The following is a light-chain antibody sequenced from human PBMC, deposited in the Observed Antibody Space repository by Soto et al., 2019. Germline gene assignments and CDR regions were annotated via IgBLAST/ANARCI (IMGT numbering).Light chain of an antibody. J-gene: IGKJ1*01. V-gene: IGKV1-5*03. CDR2: KAS. Sequence: DIQMTQSPSTLPASVGDRVTITCRASQSISNWLAWYQQKPGKAPKLLIYKASSLETGVPSRFSGSGSGTEFTLTISSLQPDHFATYYCQNYGRPWTFGQGTKVQIK. CDR1: QSISNW. CDR3: QNYGRPWT.